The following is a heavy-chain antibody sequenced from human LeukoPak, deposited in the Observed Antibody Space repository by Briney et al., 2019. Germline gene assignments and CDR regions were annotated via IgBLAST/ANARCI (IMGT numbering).Heavy chain of an antibody. Sequence: SETLSLTCTVSGGSISSSSYYWGWIRQPPGKGLEWIGSIYHSGSTYYNPSLKSRVTISVDTSKNQFSLKLSSVTAADTAVYYCARGGETYYDFWSGYSNYFDYWGQGTLVTVSS. CDR2: IYHSGST. V-gene: IGHV4-39*07. D-gene: IGHD3-3*01. CDR3: ARGGETYYDFWSGYSNYFDY. J-gene: IGHJ4*02. CDR1: GGSISSSSYY.